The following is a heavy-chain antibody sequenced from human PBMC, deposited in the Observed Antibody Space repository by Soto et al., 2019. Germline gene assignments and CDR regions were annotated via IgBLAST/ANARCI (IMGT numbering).Heavy chain of an antibody. CDR1: GFTFSNYG. CDR3: ARKGTIYGVADVDY. Sequence: GGSLRLSCAASGFTFSNYGMSWVRQAPGKGLEWVSVMSGGADDAYYADSVKGRFTISRDNSKNTLYLQMNSLRVEDTAVYYCARKGTIYGVADVDYWGQGTLVTVSS. J-gene: IGHJ4*02. CDR2: MSGGADDA. V-gene: IGHV3-23*01. D-gene: IGHD3-3*01.